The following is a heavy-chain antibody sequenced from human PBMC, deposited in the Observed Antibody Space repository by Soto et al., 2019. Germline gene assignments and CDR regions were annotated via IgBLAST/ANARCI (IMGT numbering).Heavy chain of an antibody. CDR3: ARVDYGMDV. J-gene: IGHJ6*02. CDR1: GFTFSVYT. Sequence: GSLRLSCAASGFTFSVYTMGWVRQAPGKGLEWVSLIYDDGSSAFYADSVKGRFTISRDNAKNSLYLQMNDLGAGDTAVYYCARVDYGMDVWGQGTTVTVSS. CDR2: IYDDGSSA. V-gene: IGHV3-21*01.